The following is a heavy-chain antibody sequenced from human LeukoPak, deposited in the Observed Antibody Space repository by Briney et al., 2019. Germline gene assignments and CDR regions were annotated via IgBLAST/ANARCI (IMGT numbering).Heavy chain of an antibody. J-gene: IGHJ5*02. Sequence: SRTLSLTCTVSGGSISSGDYYWSWIRQPPGKGLEWIGYIYYSGSTYYNPSLKSRVTISVDTSKNQFSLKLSSVTAADTAVYYCARDEVGATRGRTNWFDPWGQGTLVTVSS. CDR3: ARDEVGATRGRTNWFDP. CDR1: GGSISSGDYY. CDR2: IYYSGST. V-gene: IGHV4-30-4*08. D-gene: IGHD1-26*01.